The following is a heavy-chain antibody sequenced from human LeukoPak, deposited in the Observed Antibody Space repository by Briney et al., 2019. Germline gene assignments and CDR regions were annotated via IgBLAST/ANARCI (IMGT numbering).Heavy chain of an antibody. CDR2: IYYSGST. CDR3: ARSGIVSSSWYLSGDYYYYYGMDV. D-gene: IGHD6-13*01. J-gene: IGHJ6*02. V-gene: IGHV4-59*01. Sequence: SETLSLTCTVSRGSISSYYWSWIRQPPGKGLEWIGYIYYSGSTNYNPSLKSRVTISVDTSKNQFSLKLSSVTAADTAVYYCARSGIVSSSWYLSGDYYYYYGMDVWGQGTTVTVSS. CDR1: RGSISSYY.